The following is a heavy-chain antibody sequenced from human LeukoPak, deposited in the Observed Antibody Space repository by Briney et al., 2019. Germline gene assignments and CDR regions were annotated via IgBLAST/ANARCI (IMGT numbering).Heavy chain of an antibody. D-gene: IGHD6-6*01. V-gene: IGHV3-23*01. CDR1: GFTFTNFA. CDR3: AKDLRGYSKYSYSSSSGVAFDI. Sequence: PGGSLRLSCAASGFTFTNFAMHWVRQAPGKGLEWVSAISGSGGSTYYADSVEGRFTISRDNSKNTLYLQMNSLRAEDTAVYYCAKDLRGYSKYSYSSSSGVAFDIWGQGTMVTVSS. J-gene: IGHJ3*02. CDR2: ISGSGGST.